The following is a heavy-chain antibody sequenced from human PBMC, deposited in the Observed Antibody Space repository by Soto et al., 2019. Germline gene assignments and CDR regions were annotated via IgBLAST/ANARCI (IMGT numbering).Heavy chain of an antibody. CDR1: GYSFTSYW. Sequence: PGESLKISCKGSGYSFTSYWIGWVRQMPGKGLEWMGIIYPGDCDTRYRTSFQGQVTISADKSISTAYLQWSSLKASDTAMYYCARRSHGDYVGASLEYLANYGMDVWGQGTTVTVSS. V-gene: IGHV5-51*01. CDR3: ARRSHGDYVGASLEYLANYGMDV. D-gene: IGHD4-17*01. J-gene: IGHJ6*02. CDR2: IYPGDCDT.